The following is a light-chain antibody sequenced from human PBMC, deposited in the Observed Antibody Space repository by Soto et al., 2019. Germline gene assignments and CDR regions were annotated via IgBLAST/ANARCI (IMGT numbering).Light chain of an antibody. CDR3: MQSIQLPIT. CDR1: QSLLYSDGRTY. J-gene: IGKJ4*01. V-gene: IGKV2D-29*01. CDR2: EVS. Sequence: VLTQTPRSLSVTPGQAASISCKSSQSLLYSDGRTYVYWYVQKPGQPPQLLIHEVSNRFSGVPDRFSGSGSGTDFTLKISRVEAEDVGVYYCMQSIQLPITFGGGTNVEIK.